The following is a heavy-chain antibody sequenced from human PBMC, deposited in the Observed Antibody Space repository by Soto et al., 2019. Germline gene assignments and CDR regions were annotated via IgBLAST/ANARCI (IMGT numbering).Heavy chain of an antibody. V-gene: IGHV1-69*12. CDR2: IMPIFRTS. J-gene: IGHJ6*02. Sequence: QVQLEQSGAEVKKPGSSVKVSCKASGGTFSNSAISWVRQAPGQGLEWMGGIMPIFRTSDYAQKFQGRVTITADESTSTAYMELSGLRSDDTAIYYCARDKDRAQLGGNYYYMLDVWGQGTTVTVSS. D-gene: IGHD3-3*02. CDR1: GGTFSNSA. CDR3: ARDKDRAQLGGNYYYMLDV.